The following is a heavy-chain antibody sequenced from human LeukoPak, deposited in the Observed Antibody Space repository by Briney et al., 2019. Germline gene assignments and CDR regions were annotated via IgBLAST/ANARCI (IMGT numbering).Heavy chain of an antibody. CDR3: ASHSDILTGYSWFDP. J-gene: IGHJ5*02. CDR2: IYYSGST. CDR1: GGSISSSSYY. D-gene: IGHD3-9*01. V-gene: IGHV4-39*01. Sequence: PSETLSLTCTVSGGSISSSSYYWGWIRQPPGKGLEWIGSIYYSGSTYYNPSLKSRVTISVDTSKNQFSLKLSSVTAADTAVYYCASHSDILTGYSWFDPWGQGTLVTVSS.